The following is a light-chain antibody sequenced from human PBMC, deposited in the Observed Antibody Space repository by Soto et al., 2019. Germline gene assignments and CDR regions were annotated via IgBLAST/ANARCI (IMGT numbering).Light chain of an antibody. CDR3: QQSYSTPMYT. V-gene: IGKV1-39*01. CDR1: QGIRTY. J-gene: IGKJ2*01. Sequence: IQMTQSPFSLSASVGDRVTITCRASQGIRTYLNWYQQKPGKAPKLLISAASSLQGGVPSRFSGSGSGTDFTLTISSLQPEDFATYYCQQSYSTPMYTFGQGTKV. CDR2: AAS.